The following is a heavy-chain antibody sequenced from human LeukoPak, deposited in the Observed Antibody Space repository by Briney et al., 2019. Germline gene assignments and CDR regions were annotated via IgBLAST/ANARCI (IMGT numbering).Heavy chain of an antibody. J-gene: IGHJ4*02. V-gene: IGHV4-34*01. CDR2: INHSGST. Sequence: SETLSLTCAVYGGSFSGYYWSWIRQPPGKGLEWIGEINHSGSTNYNPSLKSRVTISVDTSKNQFSLKLSSVTAADTAVYYCARPLTGYYKPPFYWGQGTLVTVSS. D-gene: IGHD3-9*01. CDR3: ARPLTGYYKPPFY. CDR1: GGSFSGYY.